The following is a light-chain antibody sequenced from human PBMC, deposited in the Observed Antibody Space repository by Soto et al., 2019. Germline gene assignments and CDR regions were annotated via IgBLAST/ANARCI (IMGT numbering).Light chain of an antibody. CDR2: DAS. V-gene: IGKV3-15*01. CDR1: QSVNNN. CDR3: QQYDNWPPV. J-gene: IGKJ1*01. Sequence: EIVMTQSPATLSVSPGERATLSCRASQSVNNNLAWYQHKPGQTPRLLIYDASTRATGVPARFSGGGSGTEFTLTISSLQSEDFAVYYCQQYDNWPPVFGQGTQVEI.